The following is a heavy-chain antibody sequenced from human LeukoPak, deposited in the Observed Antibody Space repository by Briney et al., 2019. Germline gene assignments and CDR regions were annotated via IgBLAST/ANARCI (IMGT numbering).Heavy chain of an antibody. CDR3: ARDSHCSSTSCYTLDY. CDR2: IKQDGSEK. J-gene: IGHJ4*02. CDR1: GFTFSSSW. D-gene: IGHD2-2*01. Sequence: PGGSLRLSCVASGFTFSSSWMSWVRQAPGKGLEWVANIKQDGSEKYYVDSVKGRFTISRDNAKNSLYLQMNSLRAEDTAVYYCARDSHCSSTSCYTLDYWGQGTLVTVSS. V-gene: IGHV3-7*01.